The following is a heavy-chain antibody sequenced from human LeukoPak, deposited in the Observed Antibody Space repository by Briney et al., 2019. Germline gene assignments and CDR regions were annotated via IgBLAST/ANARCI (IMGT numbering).Heavy chain of an antibody. Sequence: ASVKVSCKASGYTFTSYGISWVRQAPGQGLEWMGWISAYNGNTNYAQKLQGRVTMTTDTSTSTACMELRSLRSDDTAVYYCARSDELGAFDIWGQGTMVTVSS. CDR2: ISAYNGNT. D-gene: IGHD1-7*01. CDR1: GYTFTSYG. CDR3: ARSDELGAFDI. J-gene: IGHJ3*02. V-gene: IGHV1-18*01.